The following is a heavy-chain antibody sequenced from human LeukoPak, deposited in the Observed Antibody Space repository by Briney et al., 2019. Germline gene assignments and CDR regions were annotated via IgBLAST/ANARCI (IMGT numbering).Heavy chain of an antibody. CDR3: ARGLRVGNTGYYFDY. CDR1: GGSISSYY. J-gene: IGHJ4*02. D-gene: IGHD1-26*01. Sequence: SETLSLTCTVSGGSISSYYWSWIRQPPGRGLEWIGYIYYSGSTNYNPSLKSRVTISIETSKNQFSLKLSSVTAADTAVYYCARGLRVGNTGYYFDYWGQGTLVTVSS. CDR2: IYYSGST. V-gene: IGHV4-59*01.